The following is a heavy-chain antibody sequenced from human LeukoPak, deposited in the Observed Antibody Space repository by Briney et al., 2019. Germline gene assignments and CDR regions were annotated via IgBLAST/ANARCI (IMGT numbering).Heavy chain of an antibody. Sequence: QPGRTLGLSCAAAGSICSIYTMHSVRPVPVKEGEWVVVISYDGSNKYYADSVKGRFTISRDMSKNTLYLQMNNLTAEDTAVYYCARDRVRYQLLDAFDIWGQGTMVTVSS. CDR2: ISYDGSNK. J-gene: IGHJ3*02. CDR1: GSICSIYT. D-gene: IGHD2-2*01. CDR3: ARDRVRYQLLDAFDI. V-gene: IGHV3-30*14.